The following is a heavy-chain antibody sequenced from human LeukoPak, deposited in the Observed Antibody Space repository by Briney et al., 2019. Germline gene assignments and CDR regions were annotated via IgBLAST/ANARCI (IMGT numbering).Heavy chain of an antibody. D-gene: IGHD6-19*01. CDR2: INHSGST. CDR1: GGSFSDYS. CDR3: ARGGSGWPYYYYYMDV. Sequence: SETLSLTCAIFGGSFSDYSCSWIRQPPGKGLEWIGEINHSGSTYYNPSLESRVTISLDTSKKQLSLKMSSVTAADTAVYYCARGGSGWPYYYYYMDVWGKGTTVTVSS. V-gene: IGHV4-34*01. J-gene: IGHJ6*03.